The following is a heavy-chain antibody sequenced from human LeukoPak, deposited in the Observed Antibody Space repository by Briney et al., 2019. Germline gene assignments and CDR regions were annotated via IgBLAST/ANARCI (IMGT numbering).Heavy chain of an antibody. CDR2: IYYSGST. CDR3: ARVGAAAGTDWFDP. D-gene: IGHD6-13*01. Sequence: SETLSLTCTVSGGSISSYYWSWIRQPPGKGLEWIGYIYYSGSTNYNPSPKSRVTISVDTSKNQFSLKLSSVTAADTAVYYCARVGAAAGTDWFDPWGQGTLVTVSS. V-gene: IGHV4-59*01. CDR1: GGSISSYY. J-gene: IGHJ5*02.